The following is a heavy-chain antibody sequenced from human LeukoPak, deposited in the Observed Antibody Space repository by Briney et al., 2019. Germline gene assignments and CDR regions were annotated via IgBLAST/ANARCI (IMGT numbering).Heavy chain of an antibody. V-gene: IGHV3-9*01. CDR1: GFTFDDYA. D-gene: IGHD6-13*01. J-gene: IGHJ4*02. Sequence: GGSLRLSCAASGFTFDDYAMHWVRQAPGKGLEWVSGISWNSGSIGYADSVKGRFTISRDNAKNSLYLQMNSLRAEDTAVYSCARAVAAADSYWGRGTPVTVSS. CDR2: ISWNSGSI. CDR3: ARAVAAADSY.